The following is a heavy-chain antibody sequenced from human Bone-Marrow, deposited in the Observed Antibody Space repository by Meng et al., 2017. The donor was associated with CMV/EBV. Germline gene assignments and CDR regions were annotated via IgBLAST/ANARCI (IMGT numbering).Heavy chain of an antibody. CDR1: GFTFSSYW. CDR3: AKDRAAAAGWFDP. J-gene: IGHJ5*02. CDR2: ISGSGGST. Sequence: GESLKISCAASGFTFSSYWMHWVRQAPGKGLEWVSAISGSGGSTYYADSVKGRFTISRDNSKNTLYLQMNSLRAEDTAVYYCAKDRAAAAGWFDPWGQGTLVTVSS. V-gene: IGHV3-23*01. D-gene: IGHD6-13*01.